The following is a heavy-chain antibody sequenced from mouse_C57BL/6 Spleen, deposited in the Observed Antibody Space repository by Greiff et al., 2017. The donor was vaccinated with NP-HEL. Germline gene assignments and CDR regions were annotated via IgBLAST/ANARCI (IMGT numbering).Heavy chain of an antibody. Sequence: DVMLVESGGGLVKPGGSLKLSCAASGFTFSSYAMSWVRQTPEKRLEWVATISDGGSYTYYPDNVKGRFTISRDNAKNNLYLQMSHLKSEDTAMYYCAREAQGVTYWGQGTLVTVSA. J-gene: IGHJ3*01. CDR2: ISDGGSYT. D-gene: IGHD3-2*02. CDR1: GFTFSSYA. V-gene: IGHV5-4*01. CDR3: AREAQGVTY.